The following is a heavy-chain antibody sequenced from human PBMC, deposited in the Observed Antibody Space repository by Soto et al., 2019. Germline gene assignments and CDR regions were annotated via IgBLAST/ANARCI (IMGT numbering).Heavy chain of an antibody. D-gene: IGHD4-17*01. CDR2: ISSSSYI. J-gene: IGHJ5*02. V-gene: IGHV3-21*01. CDR3: ARDDYGDYSLGP. CDR1: GFTFSSYS. Sequence: PGGSLRLSCAASGFTFSSYSMNWVRQAPGKGLEWVSSISSSSYIYYADSVKGRFTISRDNAKNSLYLQMNSLRAEDTAVYYCARDDYGDYSLGPWGQGTLVTV.